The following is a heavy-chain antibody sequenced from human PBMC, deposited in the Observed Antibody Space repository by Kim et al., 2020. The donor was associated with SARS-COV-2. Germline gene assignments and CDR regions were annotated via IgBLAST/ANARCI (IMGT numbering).Heavy chain of an antibody. Sequence: SETLSLTCAVYGGSFSGYYWSWIRQPPGKGLEWIGEINHSGSTNYNPSLKSRVTISVDTSKNQFSLKLSSVTAADTAVYYCASIYYDFWSGYQYDAFDIWGQGTMVTVSS. CDR1: GGSFSGYY. D-gene: IGHD3-3*01. V-gene: IGHV4-34*01. J-gene: IGHJ3*02. CDR3: ASIYYDFWSGYQYDAFDI. CDR2: INHSGST.